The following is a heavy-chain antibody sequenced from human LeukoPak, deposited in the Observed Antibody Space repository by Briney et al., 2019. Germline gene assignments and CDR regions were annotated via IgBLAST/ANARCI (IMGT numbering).Heavy chain of an antibody. Sequence: PSETLSLTCTVSGGSISSYYWSWIRQPPGKGLEWIGYIYYSGSTNYNPSLNYNPSLKSRVTISVDTSKNQLSLKLTSVTAADTAVYYCARERSDRGGYYYYYYMDVWGKGTTVTVSS. V-gene: IGHV4-59*12. CDR2: IYYSGSTNYNPSL. CDR3: ARERSDRGGYYYYYYMDV. J-gene: IGHJ6*03. CDR1: GGSISSYY. D-gene: IGHD3-16*01.